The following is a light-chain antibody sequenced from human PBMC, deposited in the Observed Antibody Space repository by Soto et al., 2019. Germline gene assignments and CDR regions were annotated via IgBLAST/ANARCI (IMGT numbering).Light chain of an antibody. CDR3: SSYTSSSTYA. CDR2: DVS. CDR1: SSDVGGYNY. Sequence: TSSDVGGYNYVSWYQQHPGKAPKLMIYDVSNRPSGVSNRSSGSKSGNTASLTISGLQAEDEADYYCSSYTSSSTYAFGTGTAVTVL. J-gene: IGLJ1*01. V-gene: IGLV2-14*04.